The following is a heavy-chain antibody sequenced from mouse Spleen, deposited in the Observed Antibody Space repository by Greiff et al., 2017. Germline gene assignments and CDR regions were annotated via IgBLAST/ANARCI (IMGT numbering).Heavy chain of an antibody. CDR2: IHPSDSDT. Sequence: QVQLKQPGAELVKPGASVKVSCKASGYTFTSYWMHWVKQRPGQGLEWIGRIHPSDSDTNYNQKFKGKATLTVDKSSSTAYMQLSSLTSEDSAVYYCSIYYGSIHAMDYWGQGTSVTVSS. CDR1: GYTFTSYW. D-gene: IGHD1-1*01. J-gene: IGHJ4*01. CDR3: SIYYGSIHAMDY. V-gene: IGHV1-74*01.